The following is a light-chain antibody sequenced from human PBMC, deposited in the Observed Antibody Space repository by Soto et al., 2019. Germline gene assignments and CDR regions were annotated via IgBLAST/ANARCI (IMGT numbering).Light chain of an antibody. J-gene: IGLJ2*01. Sequence: QSALTQPPSASGSPGQSVTISCTGTSSDVGGYNFVSWFQQSPGKAPKLMIYEVNKRPSGVPDRFSGSKSGNTASLTVSGLQADYEADYYCSSYAGSNNFVVFGGGTKLTAL. V-gene: IGLV2-8*01. CDR3: SSYAGSNNFVV. CDR2: EVN. CDR1: SSDVGGYNF.